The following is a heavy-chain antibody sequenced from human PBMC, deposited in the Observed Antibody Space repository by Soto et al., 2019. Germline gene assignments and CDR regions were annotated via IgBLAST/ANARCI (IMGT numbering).Heavy chain of an antibody. Sequence: HPGGSLRLSCTASGFTFGDYAMSWFRQAPGKGLEWVGFIRSKAYGGTTEYAASVKGRFTISRDDSKSIAYLQMNSLKTEDTAVYYCTRGPWKQLVLPIPAPPDPPFDYWGQGTLVTVSS. D-gene: IGHD6-6*01. J-gene: IGHJ4*02. CDR3: TRGPWKQLVLPIPAPPDPPFDY. CDR2: IRSKAYGGTT. V-gene: IGHV3-49*03. CDR1: GFTFGDYA.